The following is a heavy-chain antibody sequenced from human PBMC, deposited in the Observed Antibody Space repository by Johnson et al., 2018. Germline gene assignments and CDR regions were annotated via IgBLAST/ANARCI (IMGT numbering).Heavy chain of an antibody. Sequence: VQLVESGGGLVQPGGSLRLSCAASGFIFSSHYMNWVRQVPGKGLEWVANIKQDGSDKAYVDSVKGRFTISRDNGKNSLYLQMNSLRVEDTGVYYCARSPDSWNNIWFDPWGQGTLVTVSS. D-gene: IGHD1/OR15-1a*01. J-gene: IGHJ5*02. V-gene: IGHV3-7*01. CDR3: ARSPDSWNNIWFDP. CDR2: IKQDGSDK. CDR1: GFIFSSHY.